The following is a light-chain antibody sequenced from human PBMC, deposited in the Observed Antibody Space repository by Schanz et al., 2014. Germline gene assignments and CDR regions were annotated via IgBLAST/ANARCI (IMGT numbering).Light chain of an antibody. Sequence: QSALTQPASVSGSPGQSITISCTGTSSDVGGYNYVSWYQQHPGKAPKLMIYEGSKRPSGVSRRFSGSKSGNTASLTISGLQAEDEADYYCCSYAGSYYVFGTGTKLTVL. CDR3: CSYAGSYYV. V-gene: IGLV2-14*01. CDR2: EGS. CDR1: SSDVGGYNY. J-gene: IGLJ1*01.